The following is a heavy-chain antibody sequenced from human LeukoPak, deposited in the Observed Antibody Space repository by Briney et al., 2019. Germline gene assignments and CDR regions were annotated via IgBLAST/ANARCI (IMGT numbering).Heavy chain of an antibody. Sequence: ASEKVSCKASGYTLTGYYMHWVRQAPGQGLEWMGWINPNSGGTDYAQKFQGRVTMTRDTSISTAYMELSRLRSDDTAVYYCASRGYSSGGYGMDVWGQGTTVTVSS. D-gene: IGHD6-19*01. CDR2: INPNSGGT. V-gene: IGHV1-2*02. CDR3: ASRGYSSGGYGMDV. CDR1: GYTLTGYY. J-gene: IGHJ6*02.